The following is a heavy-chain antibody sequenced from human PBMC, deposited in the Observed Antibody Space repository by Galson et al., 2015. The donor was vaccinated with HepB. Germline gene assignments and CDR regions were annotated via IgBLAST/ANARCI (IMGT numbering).Heavy chain of an antibody. CDR1: GYNLASYG. J-gene: IGHJ4*02. D-gene: IGHD3-10*01. CDR3: AMDYYGSGTYYNPKLYFDY. V-gene: IGHV1-18*04. Sequence: SVKVSCKASGYNLASYGFNWVRQAPGQGLEWMGWISAYNGNTNYAQKFKDRVTMTIDRFTSTAYMELRSLRSDDTAVYYCAMDYYGSGTYYNPKLYFDYWGQGALVTVSS. CDR2: ISAYNGNT.